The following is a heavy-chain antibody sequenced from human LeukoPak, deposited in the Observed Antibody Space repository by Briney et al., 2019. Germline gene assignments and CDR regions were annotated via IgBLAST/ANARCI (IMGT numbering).Heavy chain of an antibody. CDR1: GFTFSSYW. CDR2: IKQDGSEK. Sequence: GGSLRLSCAASGFTFSSYWMSWVRQAPGKGLEWVANIKQDGSEKYYVDSVKGRFTISRDNAKNSLYLQMNSLRAEDTAVYYCARVGSSWYGGRNRIYYFDYWGQGTLVTVSS. V-gene: IGHV3-7*01. J-gene: IGHJ4*02. CDR3: ARVGSSWYGGRNRIYYFDY. D-gene: IGHD6-13*01.